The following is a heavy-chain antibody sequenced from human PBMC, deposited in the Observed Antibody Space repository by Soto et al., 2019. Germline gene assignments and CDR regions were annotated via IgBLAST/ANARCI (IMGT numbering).Heavy chain of an antibody. CDR2: ISTTGGNT. J-gene: IGHJ4*02. CDR3: AKPSGGSYPESRVFDS. D-gene: IGHD1-26*01. V-gene: IGHV3-23*01. CDR1: GFTFYSRA. Sequence: EVQLLESGGGLVQPGGSLRLSCAASGFTFYSRAMSWVRQAPGKGLEWVSAISTTGGNTLYADSVKGRFTISRDNSKNTLYLQMNSLRAEDTAIYYCAKPSGGSYPESRVFDSWGQGTRVTVSS.